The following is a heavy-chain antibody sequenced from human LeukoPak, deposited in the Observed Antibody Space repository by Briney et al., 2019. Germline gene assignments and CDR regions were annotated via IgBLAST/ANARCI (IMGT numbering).Heavy chain of an antibody. D-gene: IGHD3-16*01. V-gene: IGHV1-8*01. Sequence: ASVKVSCKASGYTFTSYDINWVRQATGQGLEWMGWMNPNSGNTGYAQKFQGRVTMTTDTSTSTAYMELRSLRSDDTAVYYCARESPRGGYFDYWGQGTLVTVSS. CDR3: ARESPRGGYFDY. J-gene: IGHJ4*02. CDR2: MNPNSGNT. CDR1: GYTFTSYD.